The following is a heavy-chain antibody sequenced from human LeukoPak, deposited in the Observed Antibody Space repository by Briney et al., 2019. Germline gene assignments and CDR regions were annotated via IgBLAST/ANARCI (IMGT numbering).Heavy chain of an antibody. V-gene: IGHV1-8*01. CDR3: ARVGGSYGWFDP. CDR2: MNPNSGNT. Sequence: ASVKVSCKASGYTLTSYDINWVRQATGQGLEWMGWMNPNSGNTGYAQKFQGRVTMTRNTSISTAYMELSSLRSEDTAVYYCARVGGSYGWFDPWGQGTLVTVSS. D-gene: IGHD1-26*01. J-gene: IGHJ5*02. CDR1: GYTLTSYD.